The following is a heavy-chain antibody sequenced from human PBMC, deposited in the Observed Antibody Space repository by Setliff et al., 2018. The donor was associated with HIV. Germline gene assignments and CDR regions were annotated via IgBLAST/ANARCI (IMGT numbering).Heavy chain of an antibody. V-gene: IGHV3-9*01. Sequence: PGGSLRLSCAASGFTFSNYWMGWVRQAPERGLEWVSGISWDSGRVGYADSVKGRFTNSRDNAKNSLYLQMNSLRPEDTALYYCARDIDSGSYYYYYMDVWGKGTTVTVSS. CDR1: GFTFSNYW. CDR3: ARDIDSGSYYYYYMDV. CDR2: ISWDSGRV. J-gene: IGHJ6*03. D-gene: IGHD1-26*01.